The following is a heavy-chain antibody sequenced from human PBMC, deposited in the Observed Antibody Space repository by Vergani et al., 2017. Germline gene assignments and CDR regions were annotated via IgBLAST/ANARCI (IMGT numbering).Heavy chain of an antibody. J-gene: IGHJ6*03. D-gene: IGHD2-2*01. CDR3: AKGPRDCSSTSCYPRWSYYYYMDV. Sequence: QVQLVQSGAEVKKPGSSVKVSCKASGGTFSSYAISWVRQAPGQGLEWMGGIIPIFGTANYAQKFQGRVTITADESTSTAYMELSSLRSEDTAVYYCAKGPRDCSSTSCYPRWSYYYYMDVWGKGTTVTVSS. CDR1: GGTFSSYA. V-gene: IGHV1-69*01. CDR2: IIPIFGTA.